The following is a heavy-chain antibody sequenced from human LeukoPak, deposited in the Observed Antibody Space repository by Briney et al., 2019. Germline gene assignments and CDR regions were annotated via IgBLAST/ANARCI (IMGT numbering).Heavy chain of an antibody. D-gene: IGHD2-15*01. CDR2: INAGNGNT. V-gene: IGHV1-3*01. J-gene: IGHJ4*02. CDR3: ARLGAATRRFDY. Sequence: GASVRVSCKASGYTFTSYAMHWVRQAPGQRLEWVGWINAGNGNTKYSQKFQGRVTITRDTSASTAYMELSSLRSEDTAVYYCARLGAATRRFDYWGRGTLVTVSS. CDR1: GYTFTSYA.